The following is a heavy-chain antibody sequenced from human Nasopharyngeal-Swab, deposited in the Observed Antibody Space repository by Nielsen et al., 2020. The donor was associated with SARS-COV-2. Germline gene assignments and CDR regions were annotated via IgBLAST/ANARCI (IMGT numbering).Heavy chain of an antibody. CDR1: GYTLTELS. J-gene: IGHJ6*02. V-gene: IGHV1-3*01. D-gene: IGHD3-9*01. Sequence: ASVKVSCKVSGYTLTELSMHWVRQAPGQRLEWMGWINAGNGNTKYSQKFQGRVTITRDTSASTAYMELSSLRSEDTAVYYCARYVDYDILTGYYYYGMDVWGQGTTVTVSS. CDR3: ARYVDYDILTGYYYYGMDV. CDR2: INAGNGNT.